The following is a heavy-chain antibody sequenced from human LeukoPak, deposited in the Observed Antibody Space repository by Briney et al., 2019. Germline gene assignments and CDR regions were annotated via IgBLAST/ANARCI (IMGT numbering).Heavy chain of an antibody. D-gene: IGHD1-26*01. V-gene: IGHV3-21*01. J-gene: IGHJ4*02. CDR2: ISSSSSYI. CDR3: ARNGIVGAGYYFDY. Sequence: GGSLRLSCAASGFTFSSYWMHWVRQAPGKGLEWVSSISSSSSYIYYADSVKGRFSISRDNAKKSLYLQMNILRAEDTAVYYCARNGIVGAGYYFDYWGQGTLVTVSS. CDR1: GFTFSSYW.